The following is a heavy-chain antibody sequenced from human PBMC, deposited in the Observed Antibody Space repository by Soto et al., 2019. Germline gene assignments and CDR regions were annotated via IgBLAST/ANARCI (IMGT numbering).Heavy chain of an antibody. CDR1: GFTFGSYA. Sequence: GGSLRLSCAASGFTFGSYAMHWVRQAPGKGLEWVAVISYDGSNKYYADSVKGRFTISRDNSKNTLYLQMNSLRAEDTAVYYWARDAEMATRKTKRNWFDPWGQGTLVTVSS. J-gene: IGHJ5*02. D-gene: IGHD5-12*01. CDR2: ISYDGSNK. CDR3: ARDAEMATRKTKRNWFDP. V-gene: IGHV3-30-3*01.